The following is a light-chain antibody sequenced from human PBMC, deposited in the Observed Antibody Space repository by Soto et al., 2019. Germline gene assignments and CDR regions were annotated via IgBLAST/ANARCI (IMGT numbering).Light chain of an antibody. V-gene: IGKV3-20*01. Sequence: EIVLTQSPGTLSVSPGERVALSCRASQSVGRNFLAWYQHKPGQAPRLLIHGASTRATSIPDRFSGSGSGTDFTLTISRLEPEDFAVFYCQQYASSPLTFGGGTKVETK. CDR2: GAS. CDR1: QSVGRNF. J-gene: IGKJ4*01. CDR3: QQYASSPLT.